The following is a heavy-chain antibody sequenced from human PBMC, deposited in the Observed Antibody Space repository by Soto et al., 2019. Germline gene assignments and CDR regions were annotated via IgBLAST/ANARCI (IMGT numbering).Heavy chain of an antibody. J-gene: IGHJ4*02. Sequence: PSETLSLTCTVSGGSISSGAYFWSWVRQHPGKGLEWIGYFYFSGTYYNPSLKSRVTISGDTSKNQFSLRPSSVTAADTAVYYCTRVRQRLGFFDHWGQGALVTVSS. CDR3: TRVRQRLGFFDH. D-gene: IGHD3-16*01. CDR1: GGSISSGAYF. CDR2: FYFSGT. V-gene: IGHV4-31*03.